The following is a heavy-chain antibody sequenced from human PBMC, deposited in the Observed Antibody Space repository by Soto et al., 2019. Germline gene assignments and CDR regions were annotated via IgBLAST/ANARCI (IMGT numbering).Heavy chain of an antibody. CDR1: GYTFTSYA. CDR2: ISADNGNT. CDR3: ARVSYCGGDCYGDY. D-gene: IGHD2-21*02. V-gene: IGHV1-18*01. J-gene: IGHJ4*02. Sequence: ASVKVSCKASGYTFTSYAMHWVRQAPGQGLEWMGWISADNGNTNYAQKLQGRVTMTTDTSTSTAYMELRSLRSDDTAVYYCARVSYCGGDCYGDYWGQGTLVTVSS.